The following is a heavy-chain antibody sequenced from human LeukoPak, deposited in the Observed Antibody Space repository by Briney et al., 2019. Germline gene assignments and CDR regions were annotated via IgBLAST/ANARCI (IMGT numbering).Heavy chain of an antibody. CDR1: GFTFSSYA. CDR3: ARGSWRFDDGDSGFDP. CDR2: ISYHGSNK. D-gene: IGHD4-17*01. J-gene: IGHJ5*02. Sequence: GGSLRLSCAASGFTFSSYAMHWVRQAPGKGLEWVAVISYHGSNKHYADSVKGRFTISRDNSKSTLYLQMNSLRAEDTAVYYCARGSWRFDDGDSGFDPWGQGTLVTVSS. V-gene: IGHV3-30*04.